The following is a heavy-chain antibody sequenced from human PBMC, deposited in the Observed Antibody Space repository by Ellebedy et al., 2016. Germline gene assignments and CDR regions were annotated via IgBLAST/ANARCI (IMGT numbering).Heavy chain of an antibody. V-gene: IGHV3-53*01. Sequence: GESLKISCAASGFTVSSNYMSWVRQAPGKGLEWVSVIYSGGSTYYADSVEGRFTISRDNSKNTLYLQMNSLRAEDTAVYYCARVEGASGWYDFDYWGQGTLVTVSS. J-gene: IGHJ4*02. CDR2: IYSGGST. CDR3: ARVEGASGWYDFDY. CDR1: GFTVSSNY. D-gene: IGHD6-19*01.